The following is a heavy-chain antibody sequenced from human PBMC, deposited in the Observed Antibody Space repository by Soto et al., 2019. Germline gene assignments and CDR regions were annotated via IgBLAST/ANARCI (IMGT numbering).Heavy chain of an antibody. CDR1: GLGVRNNY. V-gene: IGHV3-53*01. Sequence: PGGSLRLSCTAYGLGVRNNYMSWVRQAPGMGLEWVSVIYNDGTTYYADSLKGRFTLSRDTSKNTLSLRMDSLRADDTAVYYCVRPLPSGRNYGMDVWGQGTTVTVSS. CDR2: IYNDGTT. CDR3: VRPLPSGRNYGMDV. D-gene: IGHD3-10*01. J-gene: IGHJ6*02.